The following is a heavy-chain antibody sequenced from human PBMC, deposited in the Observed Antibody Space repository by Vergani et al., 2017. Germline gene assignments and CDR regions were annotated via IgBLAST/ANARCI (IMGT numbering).Heavy chain of an antibody. CDR3: ARDGIVATIGNWFDP. Sequence: QVQLVESGGGVVQPGGSLRLSCAASGFTFSSYGMHWVRQAPGKGLEWVAFIRYDGSNKYYADSVKGRFTISRDNSKNTLYLQMNSLRAEDTAVYYCARDGIVATIGNWFDPWGQGTLVTVSS. CDR2: IRYDGSNK. V-gene: IGHV3-30*02. D-gene: IGHD5-12*01. J-gene: IGHJ5*02. CDR1: GFTFSSYG.